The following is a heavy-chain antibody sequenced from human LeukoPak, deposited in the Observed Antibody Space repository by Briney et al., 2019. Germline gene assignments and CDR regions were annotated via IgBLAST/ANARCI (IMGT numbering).Heavy chain of an antibody. V-gene: IGHV1-69*01. CDR3: ARGTPPGIAVAGTGDWFDP. CDR2: IIPIFGTA. D-gene: IGHD6-19*01. Sequence: SVKVSCKASGGTFSSYAISWVRQAPGQGLGWMGGIIPIFGTANYAQKFQGRVTITADESTSTAYMELSSLRSEDTAVYYCARGTPPGIAVAGTGDWFDPWGQGTLVTVSS. CDR1: GGTFSSYA. J-gene: IGHJ5*02.